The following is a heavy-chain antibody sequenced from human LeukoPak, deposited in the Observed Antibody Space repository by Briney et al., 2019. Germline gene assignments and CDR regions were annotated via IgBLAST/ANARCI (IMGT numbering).Heavy chain of an antibody. V-gene: IGHV4-31*03. CDR1: GGSINSDGDC. CDR2: ICYSGST. Sequence: PSQTLSLTCTVSGGSINSDGDCWSWLRQHPGKGLDWIGNICYSGSTYYNPSLKSRGTISVDMPKNEFSLNLSSVTAADTAVYYCARGPQQWLERVGAFDFWGQGTLVTVSS. J-gene: IGHJ4*02. CDR3: ARGPQQWLERVGAFDF. D-gene: IGHD6-19*01.